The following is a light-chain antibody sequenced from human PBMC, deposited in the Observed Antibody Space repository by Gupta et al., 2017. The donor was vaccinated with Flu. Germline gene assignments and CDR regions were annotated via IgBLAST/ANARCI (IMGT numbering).Light chain of an antibody. Sequence: SYVLTQPPSVSVAPGQTARITCGRNNNRGQPVHWYQQKPDQAPVLVVYDDSDRPSGIPERFSGSNSGNTATLTISRVEAGDEADYYCQVWDDITDHQVFGGGTKLTVL. J-gene: IGLJ2*01. V-gene: IGLV3-21*02. CDR2: DDS. CDR1: NNRGQP. CDR3: QVWDDITDHQV.